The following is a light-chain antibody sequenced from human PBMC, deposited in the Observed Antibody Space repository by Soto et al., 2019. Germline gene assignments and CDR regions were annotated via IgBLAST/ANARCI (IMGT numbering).Light chain of an antibody. V-gene: IGKV3-15*01. CDR1: QSIRTN. CDR2: DAS. CDR3: QQYNDWPPLT. Sequence: EIMMTQSPATVSVSPGERATLSCRASQSIRTNVAWYQQKPGQAPRLLIYDASTLATGLSSRFSGSGSGTEFTLTISSLQSEDVAIYYCQQYNDWPPLTFGGGTRLEI. J-gene: IGKJ4*01.